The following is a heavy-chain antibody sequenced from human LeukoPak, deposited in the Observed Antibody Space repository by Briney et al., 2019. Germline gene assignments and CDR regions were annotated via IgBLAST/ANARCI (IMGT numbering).Heavy chain of an antibody. V-gene: IGHV3-30*18. CDR2: ISYDGSNK. J-gene: IGHJ4*02. D-gene: IGHD5-18*01. CDR1: GFTFSSYG. CDR3: AKDSLVDTAMVRGGGY. Sequence: PGRSLRLSCAASGFTFSSYGMHWVRQAPGKGLEWVAVISYDGSNKYYADSVKGRFTISRDNSKNTLYLQMNSLRAEDTAVYYCAKDSLVDTAMVRGGGYWGQGTLVTVSS.